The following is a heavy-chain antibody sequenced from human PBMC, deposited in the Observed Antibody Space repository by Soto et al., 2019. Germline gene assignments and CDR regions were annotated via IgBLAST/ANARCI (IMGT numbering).Heavy chain of an antibody. CDR3: TRRGSYCSSTSCGDY. D-gene: IGHD2-2*01. CDR1: GYTFTSYY. Sequence: ASVKVSCKASGYTFTSYYMHWVRQAPGQGLEWMGIINPSGGSTSYAQKFQGRFTISRDDSKNTAYLQMNSLKTEDTAVYYCTRRGSYCSSTSCGDYWGQGTLVTVSS. V-gene: IGHV1-46*03. J-gene: IGHJ4*02. CDR2: INPSGGST.